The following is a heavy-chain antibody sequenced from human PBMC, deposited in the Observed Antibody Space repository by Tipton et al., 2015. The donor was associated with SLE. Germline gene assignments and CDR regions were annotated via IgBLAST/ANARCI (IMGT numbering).Heavy chain of an antibody. CDR3: ARRGVVSRFDP. D-gene: IGHD2-8*02. V-gene: IGHV4-4*09. CDR1: GGSISSYY. CDR2: IYSSGTT. J-gene: IGHJ5*02. Sequence: TLSLTCTVSGGSISSYYWSWIRQPPGKGLEWIGWIYSSGTTSHNPSLKSRVTLSVDTSKNQCFLKLNSVTAADTAVYYCARRGVVSRFDPWGQGTLVTVSS.